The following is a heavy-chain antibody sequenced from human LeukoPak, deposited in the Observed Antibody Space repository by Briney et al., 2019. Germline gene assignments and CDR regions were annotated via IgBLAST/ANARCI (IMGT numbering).Heavy chain of an antibody. V-gene: IGHV4-61*05. CDR3: ARGTQLGYCSGGSCYTFDY. CDR1: GGSISSSSYY. J-gene: IGHJ4*02. D-gene: IGHD2-15*01. CDR2: IYTSGST. Sequence: SETLSLTCTVSGGSISSSSYYWGWIRQPPGKGLEWIGRIYTSGSTNYNPSLKSRVTMSVDTSKNQFSLKLSSVTAADTAVYYCARGTQLGYCSGGSCYTFDYWGQGTLVTVSS.